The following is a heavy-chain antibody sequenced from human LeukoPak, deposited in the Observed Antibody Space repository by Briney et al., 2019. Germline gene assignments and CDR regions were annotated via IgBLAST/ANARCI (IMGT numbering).Heavy chain of an antibody. CDR3: ARGPPQLYDSSGYYYPFDY. CDR2: IYYSGST. D-gene: IGHD3-22*01. J-gene: IGHJ4*02. V-gene: IGHV4-59*01. Sequence: SETLSVTCTVSGGSISSYYWSWIRQPPGKGLEWIGYIYYSGSTNYNPSLKSRVTISVDTSKNQFSLKLSSVTAADTAVYYCARGPPQLYDSSGYYYPFDYWGQGTLVTVSS. CDR1: GGSISSYY.